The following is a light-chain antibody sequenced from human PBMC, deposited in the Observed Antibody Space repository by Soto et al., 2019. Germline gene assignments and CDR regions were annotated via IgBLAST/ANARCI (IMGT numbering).Light chain of an antibody. V-gene: IGKV3-15*01. Sequence: EIVMTQSPDTLSVSPGERATLSCRASQSVSSNLAWYQQKPGQAPRLLIYGASTRATGFPARFSGSGSGTEFTLTISSLQSEDFAVYYCQQYYTGIAFGQGTRLEIK. CDR3: QQYYTGIA. CDR2: GAS. J-gene: IGKJ5*01. CDR1: QSVSSN.